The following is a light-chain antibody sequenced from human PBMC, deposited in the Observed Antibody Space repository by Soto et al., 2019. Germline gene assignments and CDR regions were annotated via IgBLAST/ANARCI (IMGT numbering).Light chain of an antibody. J-gene: IGLJ3*02. Sequence: QSALTQPASVSGSPGQSITISCTGTSSDVGGYNLVSWYQQDPGEAPKLMIYEVTNRPSGVSNRFSGSKSGNTASLTISGLQAEDEADYYCSSYIPRITDWAFGGGTKVTVL. CDR1: SSDVGGYNL. CDR2: EVT. CDR3: SSYIPRITDWA. V-gene: IGLV2-14*03.